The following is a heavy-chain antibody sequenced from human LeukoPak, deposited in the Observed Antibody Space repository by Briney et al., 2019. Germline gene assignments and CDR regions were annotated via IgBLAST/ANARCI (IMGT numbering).Heavy chain of an antibody. Sequence: PGGPLRLFCAASGFTFSSYSMQCVPQAPGEGGVWVSYLSSSSRTIYYADSVKGRFTISRDNAKNSLYLQMNSLRAEDTVVYYCARDIFGHGTGFDYWGQGTLVTVSS. J-gene: IGHJ4*02. CDR1: GFTFSSYS. D-gene: IGHD3/OR15-3a*01. CDR3: ARDIFGHGTGFDY. V-gene: IGHV3-48*01. CDR2: LSSSSRTI.